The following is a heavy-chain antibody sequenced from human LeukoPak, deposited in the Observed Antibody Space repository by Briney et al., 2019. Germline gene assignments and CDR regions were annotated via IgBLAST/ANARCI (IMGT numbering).Heavy chain of an antibody. D-gene: IGHD2-21*01. Sequence: SETLSLTCTVSGGSISSYYWSWIRQPPGKGLEWIGYIYYSGSTNYNPSLKSRVTISVDTSKNQFSLKLSSVTAADTAVYYCARADLVVVIAQGALDIWGQGTMVTVSS. CDR2: IYYSGST. CDR1: GGSISSYY. V-gene: IGHV4-59*01. J-gene: IGHJ3*02. CDR3: ARADLVVVIAQGALDI.